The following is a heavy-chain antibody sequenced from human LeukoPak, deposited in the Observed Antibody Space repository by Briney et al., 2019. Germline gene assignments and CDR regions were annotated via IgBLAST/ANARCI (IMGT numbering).Heavy chain of an antibody. CDR3: ARVKQQLVPYYYYYYMDV. CDR1: GGSISSYY. D-gene: IGHD6-13*01. V-gene: IGHV4-59*01. CDR2: IYYSGST. J-gene: IGHJ6*03. Sequence: SETLSLTCTVSGGSISSYYWSWIRQPPGKGLEWIGYIYYSGSTNYNPSLKSRVTISVDTSKNQFSLKLSSVTAADTAVYYCARVKQQLVPYYYYYYMDVWGKGTTVTVSS.